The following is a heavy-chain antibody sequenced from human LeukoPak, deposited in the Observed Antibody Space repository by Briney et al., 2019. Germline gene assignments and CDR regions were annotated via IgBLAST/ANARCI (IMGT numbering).Heavy chain of an antibody. CDR1: VGSFSDYS. J-gene: IGHJ2*01. CDR3: ARVGFDL. V-gene: IGHV4-34*01. Sequence: SETLSLTCAVSVGSFSDYSWSWIRQPPGKGLEWIGEINHSGIANYNPSLKSRVTISVAPSKNQCSLKVTYVTAAVTAVYYCARVGFDLWGRGTLVTVSS. CDR2: INHSGIA.